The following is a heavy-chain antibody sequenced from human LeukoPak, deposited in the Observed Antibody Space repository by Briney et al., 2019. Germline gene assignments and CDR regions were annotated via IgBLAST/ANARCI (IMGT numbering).Heavy chain of an antibody. D-gene: IGHD3-9*01. V-gene: IGHV3-66*02. CDR3: ASSYYDILTGYYSGYYGMDV. CDR2: IYSGGST. Sequence: GGSLRLSCAASGFTVSSNYMSWVRQAPGKGLEWVSVIYSGGSTYYADSVKGRFTISRDNSKNTLYLQMNSLRAGDTAVYYCASSYYDILTGYYSGYYGMDVWGQGTTVTVSS. J-gene: IGHJ6*02. CDR1: GFTVSSNY.